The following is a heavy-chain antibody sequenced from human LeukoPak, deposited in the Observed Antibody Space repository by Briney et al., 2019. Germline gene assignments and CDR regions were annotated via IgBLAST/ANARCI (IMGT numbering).Heavy chain of an antibody. D-gene: IGHD3-10*01. CDR1: GFSFGDYN. CDR2: IRSKIHDGTT. CDR3: SRGQKDPYGPEFDY. Sequence: GESLKISCTASGFSFGDYNMNRVRQAPGKGLEWVGYIRSKIHDGTTDYAASVKGRFTISRDDSRTIAYLQMTSLKSEDTAVYYCSRGQKDPYGPEFDYWGQGTLVTVSS. V-gene: IGHV3-49*04. J-gene: IGHJ4*02.